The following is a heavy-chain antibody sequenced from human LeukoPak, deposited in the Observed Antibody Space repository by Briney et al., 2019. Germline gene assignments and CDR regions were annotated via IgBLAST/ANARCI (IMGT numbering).Heavy chain of an antibody. CDR1: GFTFSSYA. CDR2: ISGSGGST. D-gene: IGHD3-22*01. J-gene: IGHJ4*02. CDR3: AKEGDYYDSSGFMNSDY. V-gene: IGHV3-23*01. Sequence: GGSLRLSCAASGFTFSSYAMSWVRQAPGEGLEWVSAISGSGGSTYYADSVKGRFTISRDNSKNTQYLQMNSLRAEDTAVYYCAKEGDYYDSSGFMNSDYWGQGTLVTVSS.